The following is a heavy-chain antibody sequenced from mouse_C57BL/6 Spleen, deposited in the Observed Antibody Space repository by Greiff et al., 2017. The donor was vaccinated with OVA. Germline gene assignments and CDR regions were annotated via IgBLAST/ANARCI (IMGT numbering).Heavy chain of an antibody. CDR3: ARYMVRRYFDY. CDR1: GYTFTSYW. D-gene: IGHD2-1*01. Sequence: VQLQQPGAELVRPGTSVKLSCKASGYTFTSYWMHWVKQRPGQGLEWIGVIDPSDSYTNYNQKFKGKATLTVDTSSSTAYMQLSSLTSEDSAVYYCARYMVRRYFDYWGQGTTLTVSS. V-gene: IGHV1-59*01. J-gene: IGHJ2*01. CDR2: IDPSDSYT.